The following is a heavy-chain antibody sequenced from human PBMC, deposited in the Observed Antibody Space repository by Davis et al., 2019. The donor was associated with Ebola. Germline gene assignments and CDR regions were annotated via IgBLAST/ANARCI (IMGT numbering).Heavy chain of an antibody. CDR2: ISAYNGNT. Sequence: ASVKVSCKVSGYTLTELSMHWVRQAPGQGLEWMGWISAYNGNTNYAQKLQGRVTMTTDTSTSTAYMELRSLRSDDTAVYYCARYCSGGSCPYYYYGMDVWGQGTTVTVSS. D-gene: IGHD2-15*01. V-gene: IGHV1-18*01. CDR3: ARYCSGGSCPYYYYGMDV. CDR1: GYTLTELS. J-gene: IGHJ6*02.